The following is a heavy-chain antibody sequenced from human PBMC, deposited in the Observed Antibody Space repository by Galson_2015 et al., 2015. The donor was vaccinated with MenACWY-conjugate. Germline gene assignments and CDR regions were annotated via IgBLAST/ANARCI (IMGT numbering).Heavy chain of an antibody. CDR2: IKKDGSEK. CDR3: ARGHYGMDV. J-gene: IGHJ6*02. CDR1: GFTFRNYW. V-gene: IGHV3-7*03. Sequence: SLRLSCAASGFTFRNYWMTWVRQAPGKGLEWVASIKKDGSEKYYEDSVKGRFTISRDNAKNSLYLEMNSLRVKDTAVYSCARGHYGMDVWGQGTTVTASS.